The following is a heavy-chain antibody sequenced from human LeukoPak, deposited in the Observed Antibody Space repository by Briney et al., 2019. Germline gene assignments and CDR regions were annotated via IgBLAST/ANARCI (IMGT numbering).Heavy chain of an antibody. V-gene: IGHV6-1*01. CDR3: ARSSNLHYFDY. CDR1: GDIVSNNRAI. CDR2: TYYRSKWYN. Sequence: NPSQTPSLTCAISGDIVSNNRAIWSWIGQSQWGGFEGLGRTYYRSKWYNDYAVSVKSRITLNVDTSKNQFSLQLNSVTPEDTAVYYCARSSNLHYFDYWGQGTQVTVSS. J-gene: IGHJ4*02.